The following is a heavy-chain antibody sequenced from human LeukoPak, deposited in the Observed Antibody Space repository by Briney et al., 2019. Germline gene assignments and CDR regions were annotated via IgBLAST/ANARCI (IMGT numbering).Heavy chain of an antibody. D-gene: IGHD3-10*01. CDR1: GYSFTTYW. V-gene: IGHV5-51*01. J-gene: IGHJ5*02. Sequence: GASLKISCETSGYSFTTYWVGWVRQLPGTGLEWVGAIYPDDSDSKYSPSFQGQVVISADRSIRTAYLQWNSLKTSDTAMYYCVRQRGSSGTINHFDHWGQGTLVTVSS. CDR2: IYPDDSDS. CDR3: VRQRGSSGTINHFDH.